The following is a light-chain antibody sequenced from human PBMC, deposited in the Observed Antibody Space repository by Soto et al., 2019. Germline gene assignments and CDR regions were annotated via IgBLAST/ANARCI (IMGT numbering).Light chain of an antibody. J-gene: IGKJ1*01. CDR1: QSVSIN. CDR2: GAS. Sequence: EIVMTQSPATLSVSPGERATLSCRASQSVSINLAWYQQKPGQAPRLLIYGASTRATGIPARFSGSGSGTEFTLTISSPQSEDFAVYYCQHYNNWPPWTFGQGTKVEIK. CDR3: QHYNNWPPWT. V-gene: IGKV3-15*01.